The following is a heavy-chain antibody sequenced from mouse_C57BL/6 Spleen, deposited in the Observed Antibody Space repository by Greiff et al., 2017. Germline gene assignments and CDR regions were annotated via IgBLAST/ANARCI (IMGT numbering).Heavy chain of an antibody. CDR1: GYTFTDYE. CDR3: TRGDYDNYAMDY. CDR2: IDPETGGT. Sequence: QVQLKESGAELVRPGASVTLSCKASGYTFTDYEMHWVKQTPVHGLEWIGAIDPETGGTAYNQTFKGKAILTADKSSSTAYMELRSLTSEDSAVYYCTRGDYDNYAMDYWGQGTSVTVSS. D-gene: IGHD2-4*01. V-gene: IGHV1-15*01. J-gene: IGHJ4*01.